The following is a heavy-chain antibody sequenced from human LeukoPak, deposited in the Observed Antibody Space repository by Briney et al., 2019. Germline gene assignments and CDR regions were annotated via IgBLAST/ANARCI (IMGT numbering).Heavy chain of an antibody. CDR3: AIMHRYYDGSGYWVQ. Sequence: GGSLRLSCAASGCTFSSYAMSWVRQAPGKGLEWVSGISTSGGTTSYADSVKGRFTISRDNPRNPLYMQMNSLRAEDTAVYYCAIMHRYYDGSGYWVQWGQGTLVTVSS. CDR1: GCTFSSYA. J-gene: IGHJ4*02. V-gene: IGHV3-23*01. D-gene: IGHD3-22*01. CDR2: ISTSGGTT.